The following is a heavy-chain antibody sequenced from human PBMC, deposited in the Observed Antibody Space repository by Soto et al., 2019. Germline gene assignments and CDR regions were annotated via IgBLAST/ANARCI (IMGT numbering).Heavy chain of an antibody. V-gene: IGHV4-31*03. D-gene: IGHD1-1*01. J-gene: IGHJ5*01. Sequence: QVQLQESGPGLVRPSQTLSLTCTVSGGSVTSGGYYWSWIRHCPGKGLEWIGYIYSSGDTNYNPSPNRRVARSVDTSENQFYLQLTYVTVVDTAIYYCKRDWTTPVTHGYDSWGQGILVTVSS. CDR1: GGSVTSGGYY. CDR2: IYSSGDT. CDR3: KRDWTTPVTHGYDS.